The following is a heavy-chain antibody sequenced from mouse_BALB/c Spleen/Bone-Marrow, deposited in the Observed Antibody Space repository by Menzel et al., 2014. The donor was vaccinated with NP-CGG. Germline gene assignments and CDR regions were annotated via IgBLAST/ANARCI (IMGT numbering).Heavy chain of an antibody. Sequence: EVMLVESGGGLVQPGGSLRLSCATSGFTFTDYYMSWVRQPPGKALEWLGFIRNKANGYTTEYSASVKGRFTISRDNSQSILYLQMNTLRAEVSATYYCARDINDNYNWYFDVWGAGTTVTVSS. CDR1: GFTFTDYY. V-gene: IGHV7-3*02. D-gene: IGHD2-1*01. CDR3: ARDINDNYNWYFDV. J-gene: IGHJ1*01. CDR2: IRNKANGYTT.